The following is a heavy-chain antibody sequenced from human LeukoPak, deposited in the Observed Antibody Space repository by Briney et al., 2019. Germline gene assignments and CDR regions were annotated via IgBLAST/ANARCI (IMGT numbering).Heavy chain of an antibody. Sequence: ASETLSLTCAVYGGSLSGYYWSWIRQPPGKGLEWIGEINHSGSTNYNPSLKSRVTISVDTSKNQFSLKLSSVTAADTAVYYCARGRRYDSSGYYSNWFDPWGQGTLVTVSS. CDR2: INHSGST. CDR3: ARGRRYDSSGYYSNWFDP. CDR1: GGSLSGYY. D-gene: IGHD3-22*01. J-gene: IGHJ5*02. V-gene: IGHV4-34*01.